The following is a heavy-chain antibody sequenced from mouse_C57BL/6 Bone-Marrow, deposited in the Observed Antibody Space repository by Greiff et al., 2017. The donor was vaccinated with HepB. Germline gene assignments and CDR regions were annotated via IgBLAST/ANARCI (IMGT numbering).Heavy chain of an antibody. CDR2: INPSSGYT. D-gene: IGHD1-1*01. CDR3: ARGRWYYYGSSLDV. CDR1: GYTFTSYT. J-gene: IGHJ1*03. V-gene: IGHV1-4*01. Sequence: QVTLKESGAELARPGASVKMSCKASGYTFTSYTMHWVKQRPGQGLEWIGYINPSSGYTKYNQKFKDKATLTADKSSSTAYMQLSSLTSEDSAVYYCARGRWYYYGSSLDVWGTGTTVTVSS.